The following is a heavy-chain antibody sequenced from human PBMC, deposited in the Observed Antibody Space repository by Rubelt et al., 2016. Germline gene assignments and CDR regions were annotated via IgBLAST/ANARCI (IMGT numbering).Heavy chain of an antibody. V-gene: IGHV4-34*01. CDR1: GGSFSGYY. Sequence: QVQLQQWGAGLLKPSETLSLTCAVYGGSFSGYYWSWLRQAPGKGLEWIGEINHSGSTNYNPSLKSRVAISVDTSKNQFSLKLTSVTAADTAVYDCAKAVATIYYYYYGMDVWGQGTTVTVSS. D-gene: IGHD5-24*01. CDR3: AKAVATIYYYYYGMDV. CDR2: INHSGST. J-gene: IGHJ6*02.